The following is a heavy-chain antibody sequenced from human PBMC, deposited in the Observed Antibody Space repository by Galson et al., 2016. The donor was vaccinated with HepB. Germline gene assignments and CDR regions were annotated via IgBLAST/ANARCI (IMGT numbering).Heavy chain of an antibody. J-gene: IGHJ6*02. V-gene: IGHV5-51*01. CDR2: IYPGDSDT. Sequence: SGAEVKKPGESLKISCEGSGYSFPNYWIGWVRQMHGKGLEWMGIIYPGDSDTRYSPAFQGQVTISADKSISTSYLQWSSLKASDTAIYYCTRRGTQDYYYAMDVWGQGTTVTVSS. CDR1: GYSFPNYW. D-gene: IGHD3-16*01. CDR3: TRRGTQDYYYAMDV.